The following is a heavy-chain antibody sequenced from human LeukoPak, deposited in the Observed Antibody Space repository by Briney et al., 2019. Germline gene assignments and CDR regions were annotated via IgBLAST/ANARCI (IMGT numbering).Heavy chain of an antibody. J-gene: IGHJ3*01. CDR2: IRSKANGATT. CDR3: AAPSNWGRYGTFDV. CDR1: GFNFVYNS. Sequence: GRSLRLSCTGSGFNFVYNSVGWFRQAPGKGLEWVGFIRSKANGATTEYAASVKGGITISRDDSKSIAYLHMNSLKTEDTAVYYCAAPSNWGRYGTFDVWGQGAMVTVSS. V-gene: IGHV3-49*03. D-gene: IGHD7-27*01.